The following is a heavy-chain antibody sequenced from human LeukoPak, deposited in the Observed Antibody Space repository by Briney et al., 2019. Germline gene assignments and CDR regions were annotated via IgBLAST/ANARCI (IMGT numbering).Heavy chain of an antibody. CDR2: ISGSGGST. CDR1: GFTFSSYA. D-gene: IGHD2-2*01. CDR3: AKPAGFGYQLPRNKVGWFDP. Sequence: GGSLRLSCAASGFTFSSYAMSWVRQAPGKGLEWVSAISGSGGSTYYADSVKGRFTISRDNSKNTLYLQMNSLRAEDTAVYYCAKPAGFGYQLPRNKVGWFDPWGQGTLVTVSS. J-gene: IGHJ5*02. V-gene: IGHV3-23*01.